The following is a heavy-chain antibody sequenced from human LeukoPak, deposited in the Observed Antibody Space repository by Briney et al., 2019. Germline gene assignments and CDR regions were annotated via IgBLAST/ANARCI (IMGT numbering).Heavy chain of an antibody. V-gene: IGHV4-39*07. CDR2: INHSGST. Sequence: NTSETLSLTCTVSGGSISSGDYYWSWIRQPPGKGLEWIGEINHSGSTNYNPSLKSRVTISVDTSKNQFSLKLSSVTAADTAVYYCARGRDTWLVDYWGQGTLVTVSS. CDR1: GGSISSGDYY. D-gene: IGHD3-22*01. CDR3: ARGRDTWLVDY. J-gene: IGHJ4*02.